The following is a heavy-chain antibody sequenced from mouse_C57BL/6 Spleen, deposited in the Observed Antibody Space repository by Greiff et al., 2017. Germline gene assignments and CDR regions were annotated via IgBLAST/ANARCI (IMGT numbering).Heavy chain of an antibody. D-gene: IGHD2-3*01. CDR3: TFYDGYLYYFDY. CDR2: IYPGNSDT. CDR1: GYTFTSYW. V-gene: IGHV1-5*01. Sequence: EVMLVESGTVLARPGASVKMSCKTSGYTFTSYWMHWVKQRPGQGLEWIGAIYPGNSDTSYNQKFKGKAKLTAVTSASTAYMELSSLTNEDSAVYYCTFYDGYLYYFDYWGQGTTLTVSS. J-gene: IGHJ2*01.